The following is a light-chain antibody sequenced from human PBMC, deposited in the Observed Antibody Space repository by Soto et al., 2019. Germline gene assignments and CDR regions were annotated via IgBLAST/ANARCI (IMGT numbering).Light chain of an antibody. CDR1: SSNIGAGYD. CDR2: GNS. Sequence: QSVLTQPPSVSGAPGQRVTISCTGSSSNIGAGYDVHWYQQLPGTAPKLLIYGNSNRPSGXPDRFSGSKSGTSASLAITGLQAEDEADYYCQSYDSSLSGWVFGGGTQLTVL. V-gene: IGLV1-40*01. CDR3: QSYDSSLSGWV. J-gene: IGLJ3*02.